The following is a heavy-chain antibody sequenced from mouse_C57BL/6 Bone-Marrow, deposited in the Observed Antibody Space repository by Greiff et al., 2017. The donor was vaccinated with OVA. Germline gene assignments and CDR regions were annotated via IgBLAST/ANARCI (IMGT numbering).Heavy chain of an antibody. CDR2: IDPENGDT. CDR1: GFNIKDDY. J-gene: IGHJ3*01. Sequence: VQLQQSGAELVRPGASVKLSCTASGFNIKDDYMHWVKQRPEQGLEWIGWIDPENGDTEYASKFQGKATITADTSSNTAYLQLSSLTSDDTAVYYCTPRGPWFAYWGQGTLVTVSA. V-gene: IGHV14-4*01. CDR3: TPRGPWFAY.